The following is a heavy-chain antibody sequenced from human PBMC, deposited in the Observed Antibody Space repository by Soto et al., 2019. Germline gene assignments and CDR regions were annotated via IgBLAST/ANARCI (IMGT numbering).Heavy chain of an antibody. V-gene: IGHV5-51*01. D-gene: IGHD6-13*01. CDR3: ARSPRRSPYFDY. J-gene: IGHJ4*02. CDR2: IYPGDHET. CDR1: GYTFSNFW. Sequence: PGESLKISCQCSGYTFSNFWIGWVRQLPGKGLEWMGIIYPGDHETRYSPSFHGKVTISADKSINTAYLQWNSLEASDTAFYFCARSPRRSPYFDYWCQGALVTVSS.